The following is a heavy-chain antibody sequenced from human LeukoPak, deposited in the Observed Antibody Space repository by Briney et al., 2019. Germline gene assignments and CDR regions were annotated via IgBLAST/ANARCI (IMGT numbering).Heavy chain of an antibody. Sequence: GSVTVSCKASGYTFTGYYMHWVRQAPGQGVEWMGWINPNSGGTNYAQKFQGRVTLTRDPSISTAYMELSRLRSDDTAVYYCARERGTGIAVAVPDSFDIWGQGTMVTVSS. D-gene: IGHD6-19*01. J-gene: IGHJ3*02. CDR3: ARERGTGIAVAVPDSFDI. V-gene: IGHV1-2*02. CDR2: INPNSGGT. CDR1: GYTFTGYY.